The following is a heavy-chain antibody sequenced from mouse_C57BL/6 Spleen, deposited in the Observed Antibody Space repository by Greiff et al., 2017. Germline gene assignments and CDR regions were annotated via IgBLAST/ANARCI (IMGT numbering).Heavy chain of an antibody. D-gene: IGHD5-1*01. CDR1: GFNINDYY. CDR2: IDPEDGET. V-gene: IGHV14-2*01. Sequence: VQLQQSGAELVKPGASVKLSCTASGFNINDYYMHWVKQRTEQGLEWIGRIDPEDGETKYAPKFQGKATITADKSSNTAYLQLSSLESADTADYYCARWSTDHFDYWGQGTTLTVSS. J-gene: IGHJ2*01. CDR3: ARWSTDHFDY.